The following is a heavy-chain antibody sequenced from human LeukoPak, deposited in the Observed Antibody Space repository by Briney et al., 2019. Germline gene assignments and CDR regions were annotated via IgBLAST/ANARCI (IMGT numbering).Heavy chain of an antibody. Sequence: SETLSLTCTVSGGSISSYYWSWIRQPPGKGLEWIGYIYYSGSINYNPSLKSRVTISVDTSKNQFSLKLSSVTAADTAVHYCARDGDRGGFDPWGQGTLVTVSS. J-gene: IGHJ5*02. CDR2: IYYSGSI. CDR3: ARDGDRGGFDP. D-gene: IGHD2-15*01. V-gene: IGHV4-59*01. CDR1: GGSISSYY.